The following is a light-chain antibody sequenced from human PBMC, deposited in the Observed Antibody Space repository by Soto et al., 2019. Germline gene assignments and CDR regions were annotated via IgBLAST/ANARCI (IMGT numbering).Light chain of an antibody. V-gene: IGKV1-8*01. CDR3: QQYYSYPLT. J-gene: IGKJ4*01. CDR1: LGISNH. Sequence: AIRMTQSPSSFSASTGDRVAITCRASLGISNHLAWYQQKPGKAPELLIYAASTLQSGVPSRSSGSGSGTDFTLTISCLQSEDFATYYCQQYYSYPLTFGGGTKVEIK. CDR2: AAS.